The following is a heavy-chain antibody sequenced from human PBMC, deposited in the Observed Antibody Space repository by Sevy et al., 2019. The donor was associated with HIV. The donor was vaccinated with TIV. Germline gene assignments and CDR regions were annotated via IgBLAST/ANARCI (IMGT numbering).Heavy chain of an antibody. D-gene: IGHD4-17*01. J-gene: IGHJ1*01. CDR3: ARDAFVLVTTGGEKDEYFQH. V-gene: IGHV3-74*01. CDR1: GFTFSSNW. Sequence: GGSLRLSCAASGFTFSSNWMHWVRQAPGKGLVWVSRINSDGSSTNYADSVKGRFTISSDNAKNTLYLKMNSLRAEDTAVYYCARDAFVLVTTGGEKDEYFQHWGQGALVTVSS. CDR2: INSDGSST.